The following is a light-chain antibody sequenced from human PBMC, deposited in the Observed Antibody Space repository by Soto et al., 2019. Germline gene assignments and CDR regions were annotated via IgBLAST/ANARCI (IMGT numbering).Light chain of an antibody. Sequence: EVVLTQAPATPSLSPRARPTLSCSARQSVKSNLAWYQQKPGQAPRLLIYDASTRATGIPARFSGSGSGTEFILTISSLQSEDFGVYYCQQYNNWPPITFGQGTRLEIK. V-gene: IGKV3D-15*01. CDR2: DAS. CDR1: QSVKSN. CDR3: QQYNNWPPIT. J-gene: IGKJ5*01.